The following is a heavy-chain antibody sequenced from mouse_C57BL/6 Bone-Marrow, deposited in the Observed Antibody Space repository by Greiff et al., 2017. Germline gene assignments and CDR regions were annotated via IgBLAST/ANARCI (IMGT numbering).Heavy chain of an antibody. V-gene: IGHV1-82*01. J-gene: IGHJ3*01. D-gene: IGHD2-3*01. Sequence: QVQLQQSGPELVKPGASVKISCKASGYAFSSSWMNWVKQRPGKGLEWIGRIYPGDGDTNYNGKFKGKATLTADKSSSTAYMQLSSLTSEDSAVYFYAREGWLLPWFAYWGQGTLVTVSA. CDR1: GYAFSSSW. CDR2: IYPGDGDT. CDR3: AREGWLLPWFAY.